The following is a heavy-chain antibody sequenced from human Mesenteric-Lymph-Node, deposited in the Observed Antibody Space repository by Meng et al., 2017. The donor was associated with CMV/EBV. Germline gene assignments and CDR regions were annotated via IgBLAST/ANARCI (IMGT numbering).Heavy chain of an antibody. Sequence: GESLKISCAASGFTFSSYGMHWVRQAPGKGLEWVAFIRYDGSNKYYADSVKGRFTISRDNSKNTLYLQMNSLRAEDTAVYYCARGGCSGGTCYTGISDFDYWGQGTLVTVSS. CDR1: GFTFSSYG. CDR2: IRYDGSNK. V-gene: IGHV3-30*02. D-gene: IGHD2-15*01. J-gene: IGHJ4*02. CDR3: ARGGCSGGTCYTGISDFDY.